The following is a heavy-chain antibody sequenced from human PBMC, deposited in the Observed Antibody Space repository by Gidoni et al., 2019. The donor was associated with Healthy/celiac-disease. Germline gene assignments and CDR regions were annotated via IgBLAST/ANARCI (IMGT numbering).Heavy chain of an antibody. CDR2: INHSGST. D-gene: IGHD3-3*01. V-gene: IGHV4-34*01. CDR1: GGSFSGYF. J-gene: IGHJ4*02. CDR3: ARRGRNPGVVY. Sequence: QVQLQQWGAGLLKPSDTLSLTCAVYGGSFSGYFWSWVRQPPGKGLEWIGEINHSGSTNYNPSPKSRVTISLDTSKKQFSLRLSSVTTADTAVYYCARRGRNPGVVYWGQGTLVTVSS.